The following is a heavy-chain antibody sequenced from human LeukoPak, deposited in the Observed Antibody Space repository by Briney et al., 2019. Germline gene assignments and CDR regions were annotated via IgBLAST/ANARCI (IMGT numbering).Heavy chain of an antibody. V-gene: IGHV3-11*05. CDR1: GFTFNDYY. Sequence: PGGSLRLPCAASGFTFNDYYMNWIRQAPGKGLEWVSYISSSSSYTNYADSVKGRFTISKDNAQNSLYLQMNSLRAEDTAVYYCARVGRYGQQPIFDYWGQGTLVTVSS. CDR2: ISSSSSYT. D-gene: IGHD6-13*01. CDR3: ARVGRYGQQPIFDY. J-gene: IGHJ4*02.